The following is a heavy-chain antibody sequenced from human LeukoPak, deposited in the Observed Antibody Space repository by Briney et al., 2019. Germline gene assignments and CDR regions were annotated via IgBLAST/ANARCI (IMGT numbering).Heavy chain of an antibody. CDR2: IIPIFGTA. J-gene: IGHJ6*03. Sequence: SVKVSCKASGGTFSSYAISWVRQAPGQGLEWMGGIIPIFGTANYAQKFQGRVTITTDESTSTAYMELSSLRSEDTAVYYCARGKMTTAAAEVIYYYYMDVWGKGTTVTVSS. V-gene: IGHV1-69*05. CDR1: GGTFSSYA. CDR3: ARGKMTTAAAEVIYYYYMDV. D-gene: IGHD2-21*01.